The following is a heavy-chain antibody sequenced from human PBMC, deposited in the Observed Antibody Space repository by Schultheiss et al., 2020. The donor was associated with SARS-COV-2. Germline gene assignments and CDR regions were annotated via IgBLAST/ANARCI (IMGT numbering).Heavy chain of an antibody. CDR1: GFTFSSYA. V-gene: IGHV3-23*01. J-gene: IGHJ3*02. Sequence: GGSLRLSCAASGFTFSSYAMSWVRQAPGKGLEWVSLITGSSGRTHYADSVKGRFIISRDNSKNTLYLQMNSLRAEDTAVYYCARAVRDAFGIWGQGTMVTVSS. CDR2: ITGSSGRT. D-gene: IGHD3-10*01. CDR3: ARAVRDAFGI.